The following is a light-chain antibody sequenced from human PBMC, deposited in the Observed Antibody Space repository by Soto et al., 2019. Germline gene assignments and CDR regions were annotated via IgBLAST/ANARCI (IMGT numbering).Light chain of an antibody. CDR3: LQVKTYPLT. Sequence: DIQLTQSPSFLSASVGDRVTITCRASQDISSHLAWYQQKPGKAPKLRIYAASTLQSGVPSGFGGSGSGTEFTLTITSQQPEDFATYYCLQVKTYPLTFGGGTKVEIK. V-gene: IGKV1-9*01. CDR2: AAS. CDR1: QDISSH. J-gene: IGKJ4*01.